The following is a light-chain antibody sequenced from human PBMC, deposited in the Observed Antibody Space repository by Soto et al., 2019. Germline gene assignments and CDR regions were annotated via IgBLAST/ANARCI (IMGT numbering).Light chain of an antibody. CDR1: SSNIGGNS. CDR2: YDN. CDR3: GSLDSSLSAYV. V-gene: IGLV1-51*01. J-gene: IGLJ1*01. Sequence: QSVMTQPPSVSAAPGQKVTISCSGTSSNIGGNSVSWYQQLPGTAPKLLIYYDNKRPSGIPDRFSGSKSGTSATLGITGFQTGDEADYYCGSLDSSLSAYVFGTGTKLTVL.